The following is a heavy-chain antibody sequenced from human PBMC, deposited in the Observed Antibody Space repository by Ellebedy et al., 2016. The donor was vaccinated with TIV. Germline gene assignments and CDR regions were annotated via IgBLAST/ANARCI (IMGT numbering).Heavy chain of an antibody. CDR2: IYYSGST. CDR1: GGSISSYY. D-gene: IGHD1-14*01. J-gene: IGHJ4*02. CDR3: ARSRVVGYNQYYFDY. Sequence: GSLRLXXSVSGGSISSYYWSWIRQPPGKGLECIGYIYYSGSTNYNPSLKSRVTISVDTSKNQFSLKLSSVTAADTAVYYCARSRVVGYNQYYFDYWGQGTLVTVSS. V-gene: IGHV4-59*01.